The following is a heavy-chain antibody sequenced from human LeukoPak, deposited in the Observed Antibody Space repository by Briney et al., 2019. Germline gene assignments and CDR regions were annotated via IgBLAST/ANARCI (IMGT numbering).Heavy chain of an antibody. CDR1: DDSITMYY. Sequence: SETLSLTCSVSDDSITMYYWTWIRQPPGKGLEWIGYVDHTGSTNFNPSLDGRVSISRDTTKNLFSLRLRSVTAADTAVYFCARGRVSSSTWYSTYYYYFYMDVWGKGTTVTVSS. CDR2: VDHTGST. J-gene: IGHJ6*03. V-gene: IGHV4-59*01. CDR3: ARGRVSSSTWYSTYYYYFYMDV. D-gene: IGHD1-1*01.